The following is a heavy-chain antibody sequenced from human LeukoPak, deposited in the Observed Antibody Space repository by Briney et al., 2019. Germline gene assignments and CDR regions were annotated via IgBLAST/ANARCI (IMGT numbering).Heavy chain of an antibody. CDR3: ARDAGQWLTEFDY. CDR1: GFTFSDYY. D-gene: IGHD6-19*01. Sequence: PGGSLRLSCAASGFTFSDYYMSWIRQAPGKGLEWVSYISSSGSTIYYADSVKGRFTISRDNAKNPLYLQMNSLRAEDTAVYYCARDAGQWLTEFDYWGQGTLVTVSS. CDR2: ISSSGSTI. V-gene: IGHV3-11*01. J-gene: IGHJ4*02.